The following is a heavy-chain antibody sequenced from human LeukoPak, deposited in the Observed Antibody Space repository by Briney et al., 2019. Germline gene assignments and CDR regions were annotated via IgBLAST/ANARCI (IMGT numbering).Heavy chain of an antibody. D-gene: IGHD1-26*01. CDR3: AREIVGADY. V-gene: IGHV3-48*04. CDR2: IDNGGGTV. J-gene: IGHJ4*02. CDR1: GLPFSSYS. Sequence: PGGSLRLSCAASGLPFSSYSFNWVRQAPGKGLEWISLIDNGGGTVYYADSVKGRFTISRDNAKNSLFLQMNSLRAEDTAVYYCAREIVGADYWGQGTLVTVSS.